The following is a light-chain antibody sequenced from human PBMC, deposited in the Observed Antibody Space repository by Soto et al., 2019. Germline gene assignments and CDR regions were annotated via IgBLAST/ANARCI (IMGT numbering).Light chain of an antibody. CDR1: QGIGNS. J-gene: IGKJ1*01. Sequence: IQMTQSPSSLSASVGDRVIITCRASQGIGNSLAWYQQKAGRVPKLLMHSASTLLSGVPSRFSGSGSGTDFTLTISSLQPEDVATDYGQKYDSAPWTGGQGTKVEIK. CDR2: SAS. CDR3: QKYDSAPWT. V-gene: IGKV1-27*01.